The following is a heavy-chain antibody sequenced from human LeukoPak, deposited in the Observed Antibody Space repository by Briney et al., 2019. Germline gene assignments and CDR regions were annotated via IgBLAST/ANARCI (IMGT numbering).Heavy chain of an antibody. CDR2: IYHSGST. J-gene: IGHJ5*02. D-gene: IGHD3-3*01. CDR3: ARYRFFGVVNWFDP. V-gene: IGHV4-38-2*02. CDR1: GYSISSGYY. Sequence: SETLSLTCTVSGYSISSGYYWGWIRQPPGKGLEWIGSIYHSGSTYYNPSLKSRVTISVDTSKNQFSLKLSSVTAADTAVYYCARYRFFGVVNWFDPWGQGTLVPVSS.